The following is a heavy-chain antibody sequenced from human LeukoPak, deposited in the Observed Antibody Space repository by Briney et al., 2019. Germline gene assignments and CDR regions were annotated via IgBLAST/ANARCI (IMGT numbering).Heavy chain of an antibody. CDR2: IIPIFGTA. CDR1: GGTFSSYA. CDR3: AREAQYRLELRWFDP. V-gene: IGHV1-69*13. Sequence: EASVKVSCKASGGTFSSYAISWVRQAPGQGLEWMGGIIPIFGTANYAQKFQGRVTITADESTSTAYMELSSLRSDDTAVYYCAREAQYRLELRWFDPWGQGTLVTVSS. J-gene: IGHJ5*02. D-gene: IGHD1-7*01.